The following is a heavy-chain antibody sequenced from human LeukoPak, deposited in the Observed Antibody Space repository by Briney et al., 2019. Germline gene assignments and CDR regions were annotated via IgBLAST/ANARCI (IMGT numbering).Heavy chain of an antibody. CDR3: ASERDGYNPDDY. D-gene: IGHD5-24*01. V-gene: IGHV3-21*01. J-gene: IGHJ4*02. Sequence: GGSLRLSCAASGFTFSSYSMNWVRQAPGKGLEWVSSISSSSSYIYYADSVKGRFTISRDNAKNSLYLQMNSLRAEDTAVYYCASERDGYNPDDYWGQGTLVTVSS. CDR1: GFTFSSYS. CDR2: ISSSSSYI.